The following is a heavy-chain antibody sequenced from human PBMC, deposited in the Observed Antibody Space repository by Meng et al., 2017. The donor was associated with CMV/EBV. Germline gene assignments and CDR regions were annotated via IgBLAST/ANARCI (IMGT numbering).Heavy chain of an antibody. CDR3: ARGGGYSSGWHEPRV. CDR2: ISAYNGNT. D-gene: IGHD6-19*01. CDR1: GYSFTSYG. J-gene: IGHJ4*02. Sequence: SGYSFTSYGISLVRQAPGQGLEWMGWISAYNGNTNYAQKLQGRVTMTTDTSTSTAYMELRSLRSDDTAVYYCARGGGYSSGWHEPRVWGQGTPVTVSS. V-gene: IGHV1-18*01.